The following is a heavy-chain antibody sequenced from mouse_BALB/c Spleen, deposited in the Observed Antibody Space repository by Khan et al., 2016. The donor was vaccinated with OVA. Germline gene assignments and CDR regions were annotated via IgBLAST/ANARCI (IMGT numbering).Heavy chain of an antibody. CDR1: GYSFTTYY. D-gene: IGHD3-3*01. J-gene: IGHJ3*01. V-gene: IGHV1-34*01. CDR3: ARGTFDY. CDR2: IDPFNGGN. Sequence: VQLKESGPELMKPGASVKISCKASGYSFTTYYMHWVKQSHGKSLEWIGYIDPFNGGNDYNQKFKGKATLTVDHSSSTAYMPISSLTSEDSAVYYCARGTFDYWGQGTLVTVSA.